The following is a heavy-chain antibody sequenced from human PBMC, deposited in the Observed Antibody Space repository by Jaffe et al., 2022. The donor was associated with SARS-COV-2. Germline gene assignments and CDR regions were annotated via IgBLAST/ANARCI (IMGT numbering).Heavy chain of an antibody. Sequence: EVQLVESGGGLVQPGESLRLSCATSGFTFNIYWMSWVRQAPGKGPEWVANIKPDGSEKYYVDSVTGRFTISRDNTKNSLSLQMNSLRVEDTAVYYCTTGGAGVWGKGTTVTVSS. CDR3: TTGGAGV. CDR2: IKPDGSEK. J-gene: IGHJ6*04. V-gene: IGHV3-7*01. CDR1: GFTFNIYW. D-gene: IGHD3-10*01.